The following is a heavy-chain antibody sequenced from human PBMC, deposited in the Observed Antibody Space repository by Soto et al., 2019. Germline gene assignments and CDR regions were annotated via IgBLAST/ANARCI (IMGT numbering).Heavy chain of an antibody. D-gene: IGHD7-27*01. CDR1: GYTFTSYG. CDR3: ARGGRFQKLGVSYYSYGRAV. CDR2: ISAYNGNT. V-gene: IGHV1-18*01. Sequence: ASVKVSCKASGYTFTSYGISWVRQAPGQGLEWMGWISAYNGNTNYAQKLQGRVTMTTDTSTSTAYMELRSLRSDDTAVYYCARGGRFQKLGVSYYSYGRAVGGQGTTVTVSS. J-gene: IGHJ6*02.